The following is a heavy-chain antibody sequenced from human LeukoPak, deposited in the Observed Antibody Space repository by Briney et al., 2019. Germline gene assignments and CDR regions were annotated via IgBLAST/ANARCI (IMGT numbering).Heavy chain of an antibody. CDR1: GGSISSYY. J-gene: IGHJ4*02. Sequence: SETLSLTCTVSGGSISSYYWSWIQQPAGKGLEWIGRIYSSGSTNYNPSLKSRVTMSVDTSKNQFSLKLSSVTDADTAVYYYARPIAVAGKAGFDYWGQGTLVTVSS. CDR2: IYSSGST. CDR3: ARPIAVAGKAGFDY. V-gene: IGHV4-4*07. D-gene: IGHD6-19*01.